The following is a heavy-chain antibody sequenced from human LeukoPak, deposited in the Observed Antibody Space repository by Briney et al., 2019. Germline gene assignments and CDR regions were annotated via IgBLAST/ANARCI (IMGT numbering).Heavy chain of an antibody. J-gene: IGHJ4*02. V-gene: IGHV3-23*01. Sequence: GGSLRLSCSASGFTFSSYAMSWVRQAPGKGLEWVSAIGGSGGSTYYADSVKGRFTISRDNSKNTLYLQMNSLRAEDTAVYYCARDLYYDSGGPLDYWGQGTLVTVSS. CDR3: ARDLYYDSGGPLDY. CDR1: GFTFSSYA. CDR2: IGGSGGST. D-gene: IGHD3-22*01.